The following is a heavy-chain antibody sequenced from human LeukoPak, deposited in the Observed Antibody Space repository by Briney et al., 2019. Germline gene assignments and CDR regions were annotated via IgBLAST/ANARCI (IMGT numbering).Heavy chain of an antibody. V-gene: IGHV3-21*01. CDR3: ARGGTKDSITMVRGVIRHYYYMDV. J-gene: IGHJ6*03. Sequence: GGSLRLSCAASGFTFSSYSMDWVRQAPGKGLEWVSSISSSSSYIYYADSVKGRFTISRDNAKNSLYLQMNSLRAEDTAVYYCARGGTKDSITMVRGVIRHYYYMDVWGKGTTVTVSS. D-gene: IGHD3-10*01. CDR2: ISSSSSYI. CDR1: GFTFSSYS.